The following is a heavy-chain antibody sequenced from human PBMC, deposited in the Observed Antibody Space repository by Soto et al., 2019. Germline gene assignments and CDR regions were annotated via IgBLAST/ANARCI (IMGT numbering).Heavy chain of an antibody. Sequence: PSKTLTLTCRVSGAYISDFSWGLIRQPAGKGMEWIGRITINGNTQKNSSFKSRVTMSIETSRNHFSLNLQSATAADTALYYCARETRENCTYEAHWGPGTLVTVSS. D-gene: IGHD1-7*01. V-gene: IGHV4-4*07. CDR3: ARETRENCTYEAH. J-gene: IGHJ1*01. CDR2: ITINGNT. CDR1: GAYISDFS.